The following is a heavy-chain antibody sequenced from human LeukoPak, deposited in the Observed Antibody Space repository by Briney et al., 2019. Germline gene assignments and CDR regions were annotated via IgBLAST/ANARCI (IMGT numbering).Heavy chain of an antibody. V-gene: IGHV3-33*08. CDR3: AREDSGSYYGYFDY. CDR1: GFTFSSYW. Sequence: GGSLRLSCAASGFTFSSYWMHWVRQAPGKGLEWVAVIWYDGTNKYYADSMKGRFTISRDNSKNTLYLQMNSLRAEDTAVYYCAREDSGSYYGYFDYWGQGTLVTVSS. D-gene: IGHD1-26*01. CDR2: IWYDGTNK. J-gene: IGHJ4*02.